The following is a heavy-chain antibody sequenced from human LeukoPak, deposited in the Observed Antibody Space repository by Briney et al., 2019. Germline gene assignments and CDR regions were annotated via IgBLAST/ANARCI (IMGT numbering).Heavy chain of an antibody. CDR3: ATYYYDSSGYRDYLDY. D-gene: IGHD3-22*01. CDR2: INPNSGGT. Sequence: ASVKVSCKASGYTFTGYYMHWVRQAPGQGLEWMGWINPNSGGTNYAQKFQGRVTMTRDTSISTAYMELSRLRSDDTAVYYCATYYYDSSGYRDYLDYSGQGTLVTVSS. V-gene: IGHV1-2*02. J-gene: IGHJ4*02. CDR1: GYTFTGYY.